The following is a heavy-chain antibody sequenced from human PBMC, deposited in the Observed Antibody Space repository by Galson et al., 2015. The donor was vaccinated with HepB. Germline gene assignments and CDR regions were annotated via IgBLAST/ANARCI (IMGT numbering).Heavy chain of an antibody. CDR3: ARGGDCYDGVYCYYYYMDV. CDR1: GFTFSSYA. CDR2: ISYDGSNK. J-gene: IGHJ6*03. V-gene: IGHV3-30-3*01. D-gene: IGHD2-21*01. Sequence: SLRLSCAASGFTFSSYAMHWVRQAPGKGLEWVAVISYDGSNKYYADSVKGRFTISRDNSKNTLYLQMNSLRAEDTAVYYCARGGDCYDGVYCYYYYMDVWGKGTTVTVSS.